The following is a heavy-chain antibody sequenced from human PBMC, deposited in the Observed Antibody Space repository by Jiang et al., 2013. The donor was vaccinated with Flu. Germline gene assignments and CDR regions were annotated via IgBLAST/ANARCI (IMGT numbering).Heavy chain of an antibody. V-gene: IGHV5-10-1*01. CDR2: IDPSDSYT. CDR1: GYSLTSYW. D-gene: IGHD5-18*01. CDR3: ARLYSYGYGGVYWYFDL. J-gene: IGHJ2*01. Sequence: AEVKKPGESLRISCKGSGYSLTSYWISWVRQMPGKGLEWMGRIDPSDSYTNYSPSFQGHVTISADKSISTAYLQWSSLKASDTAMYYCARLYSYGYGGVYWYFDLWGRGTLVTVSS.